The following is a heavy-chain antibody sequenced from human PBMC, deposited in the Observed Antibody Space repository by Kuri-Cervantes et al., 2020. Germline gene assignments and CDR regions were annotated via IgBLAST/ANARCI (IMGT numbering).Heavy chain of an antibody. J-gene: IGHJ3*01. D-gene: IGHD6-19*01. CDR2: ISAYNGNT. CDR3: ARRGGWLVPGAFDV. CDR1: GYIFSNFG. Sequence: ASVKVSCKASGYIFSNFGLAWVRQAPGQGLEWMGWISAYNGNTNYAQKLQGRVTMTTDTSTSTAYMELRSLRSDDTAVYYCARRGGWLVPGAFDVWGQGTMVTVSS. V-gene: IGHV1-18*01.